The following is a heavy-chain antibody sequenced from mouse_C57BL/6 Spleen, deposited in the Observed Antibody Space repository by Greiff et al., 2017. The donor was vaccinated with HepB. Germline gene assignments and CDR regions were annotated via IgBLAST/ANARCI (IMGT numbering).Heavy chain of an antibody. CDR3: AKRWSTVVPYWYFDV. D-gene: IGHD1-1*01. V-gene: IGHV1-81*01. CDR1: GYTFTSYG. CDR2: IYPRSGNT. Sequence: QVQLQQSGAELARPGASVKLSCKASGYTFTSYGISWVKQRTGQGLEWIGEIYPRSGNTYYNEKFKGKATLTADKSSSTAYMELRSLTSEDSAVYFWAKRWSTVVPYWYFDVWGTGTTVTVSS. J-gene: IGHJ1*03.